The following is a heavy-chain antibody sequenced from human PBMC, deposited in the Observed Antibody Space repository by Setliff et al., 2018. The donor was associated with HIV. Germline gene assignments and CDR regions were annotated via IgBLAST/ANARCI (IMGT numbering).Heavy chain of an antibody. CDR2: IYYDGST. Sequence: PSETLSLTCTVSGGSISSGPYYWGWIRQPPGKGLEWIGNIYYDGSTYYNPSLKSRVIISLDTSKNQLSLRLSSMTAADTAVYYCARVAPKGYQLLFSSVWGQGTTVTVS. V-gene: IGHV4-39*07. D-gene: IGHD2-2*01. CDR1: GGSISSGPYY. J-gene: IGHJ6*02. CDR3: ARVAPKGYQLLFSSV.